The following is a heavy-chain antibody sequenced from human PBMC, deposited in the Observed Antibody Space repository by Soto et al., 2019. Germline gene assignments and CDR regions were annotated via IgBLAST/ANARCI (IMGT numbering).Heavy chain of an antibody. Sequence: QVQLVQSGAEVKKPGASVKLSCKASGYTFINYYIHWVRQAPGQGLEWMGIFNPNSGSTNYAQKFQGGVTLTMDTSTRTVYMELSSLRFDDTAVYYCARDLAAGDYWGQGTLVTVSS. D-gene: IGHD6-13*01. CDR3: ARDLAAGDY. CDR1: GYTFINYY. V-gene: IGHV1-46*01. J-gene: IGHJ4*02. CDR2: FNPNSGST.